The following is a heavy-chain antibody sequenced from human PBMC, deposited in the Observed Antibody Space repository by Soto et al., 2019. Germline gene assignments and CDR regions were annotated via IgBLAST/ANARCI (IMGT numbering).Heavy chain of an antibody. CDR1: GFTFSTHW. J-gene: IGHJ3*01. D-gene: IGHD3-10*01. Sequence: GESLKISCTASGFTFSTHWMHWVRQAPGKGLVWVSRINSGGSTTNYADSVKGRLTISRDNAKNTLYLQMNSLRAEDTAVYFCARSHYFDSEPYACDVWGQGTLVTVSS. CDR2: INSGGSTT. CDR3: ARSHYFDSEPYACDV. V-gene: IGHV3-74*01.